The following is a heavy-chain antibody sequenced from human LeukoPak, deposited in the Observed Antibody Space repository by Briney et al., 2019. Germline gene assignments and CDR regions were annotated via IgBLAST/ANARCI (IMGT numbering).Heavy chain of an antibody. CDR3: ARGRYSNGRHDM. D-gene: IGHD5-18*01. Sequence: ASVKVSCKTSGYNFIDYYLHWFRQAPGQGFEWMGIVNPAGGNISYAQKFQGRVIMTRDTSTASVSMELQSLTSDDTAVYYCARGRYSNGRHDMWGQGTQVTVSS. CDR2: VNPAGGNI. V-gene: IGHV1-46*01. CDR1: GYNFIDYY. J-gene: IGHJ4*02.